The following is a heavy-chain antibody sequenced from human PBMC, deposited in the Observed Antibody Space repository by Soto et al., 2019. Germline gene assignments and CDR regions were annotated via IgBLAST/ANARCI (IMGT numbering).Heavy chain of an antibody. CDR3: AKAGITMVRGVIYYYFDY. V-gene: IGHV3-30*18. D-gene: IGHD3-10*01. Sequence: GGSLRLSCAASGFTFSSYVMHWVRQAPGKGLEWVAVISYDGSNKYYADSVKGRFTISRDNSKNTLYLQMNSLRAEDTAVYYCAKAGITMVRGVIYYYFDYWGQGTLVTVSS. CDR1: GFTFSSYV. CDR2: ISYDGSNK. J-gene: IGHJ4*02.